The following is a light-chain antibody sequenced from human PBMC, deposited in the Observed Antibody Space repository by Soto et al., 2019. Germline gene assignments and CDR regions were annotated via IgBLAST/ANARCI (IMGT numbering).Light chain of an antibody. Sequence: EIVLTQSPATLSLSPGERATLSCRASQSVSTFLAWYQQRPGQPPRLVIYDASRRATGIPSRFSGSGSGTDFTLTLSSLEPEDFAIYYCHQRSNWPPLTFGGGTKVEIK. V-gene: IGKV3-11*01. CDR2: DAS. J-gene: IGKJ4*01. CDR3: HQRSNWPPLT. CDR1: QSVSTF.